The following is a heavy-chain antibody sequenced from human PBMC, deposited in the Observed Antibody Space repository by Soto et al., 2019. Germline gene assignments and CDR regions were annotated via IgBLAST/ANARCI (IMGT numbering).Heavy chain of an antibody. J-gene: IGHJ6*02. D-gene: IGHD2-2*01. Sequence: LRLSCAASGFTFSSYGMHWVRQAPGKGLEWVAVIWYDGSNKYYADSVKGRFTISRDNSKNTLYLQMNSLRAEDTAVYYCARDRRDIVVVPAAVYYYYGMDVWGQGTTVTV. V-gene: IGHV3-33*01. CDR3: ARDRRDIVVVPAAVYYYYGMDV. CDR2: IWYDGSNK. CDR1: GFTFSSYG.